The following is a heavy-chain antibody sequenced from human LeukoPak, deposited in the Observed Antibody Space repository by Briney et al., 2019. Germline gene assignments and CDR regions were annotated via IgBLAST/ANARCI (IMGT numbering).Heavy chain of an antibody. CDR1: GASIASGSYH. Sequence: PSQTLSLTSAISGASIASGSYHWDWIRQPAGSRPEYIGRISAGGRTNYNPSLKSRITISMDTSKNHVSLRLSSVTAADTALYYCTRGGHDYGGSFDTWGQGILVTVSS. V-gene: IGHV4-61*02. CDR2: ISAGGRT. CDR3: TRGGHDYGGSFDT. J-gene: IGHJ5*02. D-gene: IGHD4-23*01.